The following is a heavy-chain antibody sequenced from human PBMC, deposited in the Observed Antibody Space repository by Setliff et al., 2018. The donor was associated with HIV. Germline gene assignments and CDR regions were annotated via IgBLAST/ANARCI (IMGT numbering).Heavy chain of an antibody. D-gene: IGHD4-4*01. CDR1: GFTFDDYT. Sequence: GGSLRLSCGASGFTFDDYTMHWVRQVPGKGLEWLSLISWDGSYNYYADSVKGRFTISRDNSKNTLYVQMNSLRADDTGIYYCVRDLTTIVTRKVFDIWGQGTMVTVSS. CDR2: ISWDGSYN. J-gene: IGHJ3*02. V-gene: IGHV3-43*01. CDR3: VRDLTTIVTRKVFDI.